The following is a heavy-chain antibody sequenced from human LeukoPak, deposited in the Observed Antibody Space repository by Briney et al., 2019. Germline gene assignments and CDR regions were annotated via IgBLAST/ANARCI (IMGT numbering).Heavy chain of an antibody. J-gene: IGHJ6*03. CDR2: IRYDGSNE. V-gene: IGHV3-30*02. Sequence: GGSLRLSCAASGFTFSSYGMHWVRQAPGKGLEWVAFIRYDGSNEYYADSVKGRFTISRDNSKNTLYLQMNSLRAEDTAVYYCAKDREDIVVVPAAIPPGYMDVWGKGTTVTVSS. CDR3: AKDREDIVVVPAAIPPGYMDV. D-gene: IGHD2-2*02. CDR1: GFTFSSYG.